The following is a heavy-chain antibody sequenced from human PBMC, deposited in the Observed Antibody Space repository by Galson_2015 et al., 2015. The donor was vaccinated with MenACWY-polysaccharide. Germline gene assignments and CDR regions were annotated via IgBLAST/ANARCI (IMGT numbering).Heavy chain of an antibody. J-gene: IGHJ4*02. CDR1: GFTFSSYA. Sequence: SLRLSCAASGFTFSSYAMSWVRHAPGKGLVWVSRINSDGSSTSYADSVKGRFTISRDNAKNTLYLQMNSLRAEDTAVYYCARDRAGPGALDYWGQGTLVTVSS. D-gene: IGHD1-26*01. CDR3: ARDRAGPGALDY. V-gene: IGHV3-74*01. CDR2: INSDGSST.